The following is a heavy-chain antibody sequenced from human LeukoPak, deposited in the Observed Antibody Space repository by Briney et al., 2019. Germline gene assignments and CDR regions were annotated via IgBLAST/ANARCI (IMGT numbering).Heavy chain of an antibody. J-gene: IGHJ4*02. Sequence: GGSLRLSCVASGFTLRSYEMNWVRQAPGKGLEWVSYIDSSGNTISYADSVKGRFTISRDNAKNSLYLQMNSLRAEDTAVYYCARDRYSYGMVFDYWGQGTLVTVSS. V-gene: IGHV3-48*03. D-gene: IGHD5-18*01. CDR2: IDSSGNTI. CDR3: ARDRYSYGMVFDY. CDR1: GFTLRSYE.